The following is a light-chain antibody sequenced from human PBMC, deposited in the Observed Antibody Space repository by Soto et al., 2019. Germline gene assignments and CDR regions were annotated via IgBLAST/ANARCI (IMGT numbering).Light chain of an antibody. CDR1: HSVSSNY. J-gene: IGKJ1*01. CDR3: QQYGISPT. CDR2: DVS. V-gene: IGKV3-20*01. Sequence: EIVLTQSPGTLSLSPGERATLSCRSSHSVSSNYLAWYQQKPGQAPRLLIYDVSSSATGIPDRFSCSGSGTDFTLTISRLEPVDFAVYYCQQYGISPTFGQGTKVEIK.